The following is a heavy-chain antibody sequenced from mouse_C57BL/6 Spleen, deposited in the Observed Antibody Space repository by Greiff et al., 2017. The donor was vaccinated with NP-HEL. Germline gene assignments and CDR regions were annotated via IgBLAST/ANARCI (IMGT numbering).Heavy chain of an antibody. D-gene: IGHD2-5*01. CDR3: AKDYSNRYYAMDY. Sequence: EVMLVESGGGLVKPGGSLKLSCAASGFTFSDYGMHWVRQAPEKGLEWVAYISSGSSTIYYADTVKGGFTISRANAKNTLFLQMTSLRSEDTAMYYCAKDYSNRYYAMDYWGQGTSVTVSS. CDR1: GFTFSDYG. CDR2: ISSGSSTI. J-gene: IGHJ4*01. V-gene: IGHV5-17*01.